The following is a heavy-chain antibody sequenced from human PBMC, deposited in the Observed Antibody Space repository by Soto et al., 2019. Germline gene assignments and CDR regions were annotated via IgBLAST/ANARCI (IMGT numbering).Heavy chain of an antibody. CDR1: GYTFTGYY. CDR2: INPNSGGT. Sequence: GASVKVSCKASGYTFTGYYMHWVRQAPGQGLEWMGWINPNSGGTNYAQKFQGWVTMTRDTSISTAYMELSRLRSDDTAVYYCARGGVAATNYYYYYMDVWGKGTTVTVSS. J-gene: IGHJ6*03. D-gene: IGHD2-15*01. V-gene: IGHV1-2*04. CDR3: ARGGVAATNYYYYYMDV.